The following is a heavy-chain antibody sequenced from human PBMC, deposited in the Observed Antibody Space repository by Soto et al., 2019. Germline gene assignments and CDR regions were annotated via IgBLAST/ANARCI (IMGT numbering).Heavy chain of an antibody. CDR2: IIPIFGTA. J-gene: IGHJ6*02. V-gene: IGHV1-69*01. D-gene: IGHD2-15*01. Sequence: QVQLVQSGAEVKKPGSSVKVSCKASGGTFSSYAISWVRQAPGQGLEWMGGIIPIFGTANYAQKFQGRVTITADESTSTAYMELSSLRSEDTAVYYCARGDVVVVAATRGDYYYGMDVWGQGTTVTVSS. CDR3: ARGDVVVVAATRGDYYYGMDV. CDR1: GGTFSSYA.